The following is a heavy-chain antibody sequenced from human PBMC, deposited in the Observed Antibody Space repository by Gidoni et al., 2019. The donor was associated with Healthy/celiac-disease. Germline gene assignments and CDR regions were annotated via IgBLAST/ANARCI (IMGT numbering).Heavy chain of an antibody. J-gene: IGHJ4*02. Sequence: EVQLLESGGGLVQPGGSLRLSCAASGVTFSSYAMSWDRQAPGKGLEWVSAIIGSGGSTYYADSVKGRFTISRDNSKNTLYLQMNSLRAEDTAVYYCAKDSTIFGVVIRYFDYWGQGTLVTVSS. V-gene: IGHV3-23*01. D-gene: IGHD3-3*01. CDR3: AKDSTIFGVVIRYFDY. CDR2: IIGSGGST. CDR1: GVTFSSYA.